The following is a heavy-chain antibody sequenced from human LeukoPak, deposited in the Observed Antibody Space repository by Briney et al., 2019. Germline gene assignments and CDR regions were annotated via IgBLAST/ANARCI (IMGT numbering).Heavy chain of an antibody. V-gene: IGHV4-34*01. CDR1: GGSFSGYY. Sequence: SETLSLTCAVYGGSFSGYYWSWIRQPPGKGLEWIGEINHSGSTNYNPSLKSRVTISVDTSKNQFSLKLSSVTAADTAVYYCARPDYSSGWYSFDYWGQGTLVTVSS. D-gene: IGHD6-19*01. J-gene: IGHJ4*02. CDR2: INHSGST. CDR3: ARPDYSSGWYSFDY.